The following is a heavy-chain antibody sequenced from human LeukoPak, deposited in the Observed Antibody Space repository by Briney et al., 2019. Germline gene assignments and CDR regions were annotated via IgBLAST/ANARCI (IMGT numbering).Heavy chain of an antibody. V-gene: IGHV4-39*07. CDR1: GVSISGYY. J-gene: IGHJ4*02. CDR2: IYYSGST. D-gene: IGHD2-2*01. CDR3: ARGRRYDYYFDY. Sequence: SETLSLTCTVSGVSISGYYWSWIRQPPGKGLEWIGSIYYSGSTYYNPSLKSRVTISVDTSKNQFSLRLSSVTAADTAVYYCARGRRYDYYFDYWGQGTLVTVSS.